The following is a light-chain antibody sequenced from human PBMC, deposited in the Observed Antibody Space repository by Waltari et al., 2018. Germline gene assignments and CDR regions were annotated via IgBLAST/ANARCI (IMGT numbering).Light chain of an antibody. CDR2: DVS. Sequence: QSALTQPASVSGSPGHSITLSCPGTSSHVGGSNYVPWYQQHPGKPPKLMIYDVSNRPSGVSNLFSGSKSGNTASLTISGLQAEDEADYYCSSYISSSTLELFGGGTSLTVL. J-gene: IGLJ2*01. CDR3: SSYISSSTLEL. CDR1: SSHVGGSNY. V-gene: IGLV2-14*03.